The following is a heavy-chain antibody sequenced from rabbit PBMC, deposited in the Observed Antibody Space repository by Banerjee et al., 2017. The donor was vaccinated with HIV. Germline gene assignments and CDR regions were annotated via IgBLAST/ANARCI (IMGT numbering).Heavy chain of an antibody. Sequence: EESGGDLVKPEGSLTLTCKASGLDFSSNYWICWVRQAPGKGLEWIACIYVGSSGSTYYASWAKGRFTISKASSTTVTLQMTSLTVADTATYFCARGVGAGLYGYAYYGMDLWGPGTLVTVS. CDR3: ARGVGAGLYGYAYYGMDL. CDR1: GLDFSSNYW. CDR2: IYVGSSGST. D-gene: IGHD6-1*01. J-gene: IGHJ6*01. V-gene: IGHV1S45*01.